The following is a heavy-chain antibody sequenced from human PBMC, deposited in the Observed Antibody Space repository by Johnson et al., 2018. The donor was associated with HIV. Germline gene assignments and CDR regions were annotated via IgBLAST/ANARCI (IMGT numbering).Heavy chain of an antibody. Sequence: VQLVESGGGLVQSGGSLRLSCAVSGFTFSSYWMSWVRQAPGKGLEWVANINQDGREKYYVDSVKGRFTIYRDNAKNSLYLQMHSLRAEDTAVYYCARDRSPYSRVSLGGIWGQGTMVTVSS. CDR2: INQDGREK. V-gene: IGHV3-7*01. D-gene: IGHD1-26*01. J-gene: IGHJ3*02. CDR1: GFTFSSYW. CDR3: ARDRSPYSRVSLGGI.